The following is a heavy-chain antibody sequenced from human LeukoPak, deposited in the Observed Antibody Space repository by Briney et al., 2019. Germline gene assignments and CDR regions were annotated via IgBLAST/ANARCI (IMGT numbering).Heavy chain of an antibody. CDR1: GFTFSSYA. CDR2: IIGSGGDT. Sequence: GGSLRLSCAASGFTFSSYALRWVGRPQGKGLEGVSTIIGSGGDTYYADSVKGRFTISRDTSKNTLYLQMKSLRAEDTAVYYCAKAWAAAGTFASWGQGTLVTVSS. J-gene: IGHJ4*02. V-gene: IGHV3-23*01. CDR3: AKAWAAAGTFAS. D-gene: IGHD6-13*01.